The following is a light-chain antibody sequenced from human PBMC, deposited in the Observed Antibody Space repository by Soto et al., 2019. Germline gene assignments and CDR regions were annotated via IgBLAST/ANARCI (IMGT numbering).Light chain of an antibody. V-gene: IGKV3D-20*02. CDR1: QSVSSSY. CDR3: QQRSYRPIT. J-gene: IGKJ5*01. CDR2: DAS. Sequence: IVLTISQATLSLSPAERAALSGQASQSVSSSYLAWYQQKPGQAPRLLIYDASNRATGIPPRFSGSGSGTEFTLTISILQSEDVAVYCCQQRSYRPITFGQGTRLEI.